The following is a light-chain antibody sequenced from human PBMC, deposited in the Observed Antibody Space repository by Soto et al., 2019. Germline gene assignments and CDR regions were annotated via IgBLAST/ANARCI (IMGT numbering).Light chain of an antibody. CDR2: GAS. J-gene: IGKJ1*01. CDR1: QSVSSNY. V-gene: IGKV3-20*01. Sequence: IVWTHSPCTLSLSPLLRATLSFMASQSVSSNYLAWYQQKPGQAPRLLIYGASSRATGIPDRFSGSGSGTDFTLTIGSLQPEDFATYYCQQSYSTPQTFGQGTKVDI. CDR3: QQSYSTPQT.